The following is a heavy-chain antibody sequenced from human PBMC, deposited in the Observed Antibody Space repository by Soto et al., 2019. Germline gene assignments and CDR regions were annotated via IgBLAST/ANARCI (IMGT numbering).Heavy chain of an antibody. D-gene: IGHD5-12*01. CDR2: IFSSGST. Sequence: SETLSLTCTVSGGSVNTFYWSWVRQPGGKGLEWIGRIFSSGSTSFNPSLESRVAMSVDTSKNHFSLNLSSVTAADMAVYYCAREGSYSAYNFAHGIQLWSFDFWGQGALVTVSS. J-gene: IGHJ4*02. CDR3: AREGSYSAYNFAHGIQLWSFDF. CDR1: GGSVNTFY. V-gene: IGHV4-4*07.